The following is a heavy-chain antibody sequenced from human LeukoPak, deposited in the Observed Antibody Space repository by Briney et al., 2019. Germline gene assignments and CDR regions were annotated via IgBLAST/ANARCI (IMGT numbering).Heavy chain of an antibody. J-gene: IGHJ4*02. CDR3: ARDRSAMVFLFDY. V-gene: IGHV1-2*02. CDR2: IDPNSGGT. D-gene: IGHD5-18*01. Sequence: ASVKVSCKASGYTFTGYYMHRVRHAPGQGFEWMGWIDPNSGGTNYAQKFQGRVTMTRDTSISTAYMELSRLRSDDTAVYYCARDRSAMVFLFDYWGQGTLVTVSS. CDR1: GYTFTGYY.